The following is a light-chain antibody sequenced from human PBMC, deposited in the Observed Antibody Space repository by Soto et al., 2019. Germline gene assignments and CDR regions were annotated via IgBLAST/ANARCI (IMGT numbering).Light chain of an antibody. CDR3: QQYGSSPLT. V-gene: IGKV3-20*01. Sequence: EIVLTQSPGTLSLSPGERDTLSCRASQSVPFNYLAWYQQKPGQTPTVLIYRGSNRATEIPDRFRGSGSGKDFTLTISRLEPADFAMYYCQQYGSSPLTVGGGTKVEIK. CDR2: RGS. J-gene: IGKJ4*01. CDR1: QSVPFNY.